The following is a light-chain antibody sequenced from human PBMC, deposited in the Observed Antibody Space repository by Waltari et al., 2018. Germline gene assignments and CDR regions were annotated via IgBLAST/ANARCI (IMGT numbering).Light chain of an antibody. CDR1: QSFSNF. CDR2: DGF. CDR3: QQRSNWPLT. V-gene: IGKV3-11*01. Sequence: EIVLTQSPATLSLSPGERDTLSYRASQSFSNFLVWYQQKPGQAPRLLIYDGFNRASGIPARFSGSGSGTDFTLSISSLEPEDSAVYYCQQRSNWPLTFGGGTRVEIK. J-gene: IGKJ4*01.